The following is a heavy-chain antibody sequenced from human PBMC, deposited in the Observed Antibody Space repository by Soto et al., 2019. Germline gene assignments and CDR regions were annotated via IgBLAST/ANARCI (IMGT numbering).Heavy chain of an antibody. Sequence: PSETLSLTCAVYSGSFSDYYWSWIRQPPGKGLEWIGEINQSGNTNYNPSLRSRVTISVDRFKNQFSLKLNSVTAADTAVYYCASRVPVHYYYTDVWGKGTTVTVSS. J-gene: IGHJ6*03. CDR1: SGSFSDYY. V-gene: IGHV4-34*01. D-gene: IGHD3-10*01. CDR2: INQSGNT. CDR3: ASRVPVHYYYTDV.